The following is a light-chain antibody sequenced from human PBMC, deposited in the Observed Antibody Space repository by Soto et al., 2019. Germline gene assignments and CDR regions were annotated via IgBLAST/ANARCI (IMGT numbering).Light chain of an antibody. CDR3: QLYTSYWT. CDR1: QGISNY. J-gene: IGKJ1*01. V-gene: IGKV1-17*03. Sequence: IQMTQSQYAMSASVGDRVTITCRASQGISNYLAWFQQKPGKVPKRLIYAASSLQSGVPLRFSGSGSGTSFPLTISRLQPDDSANYCRQLYTSYWTFGQGTKVDIK. CDR2: AAS.